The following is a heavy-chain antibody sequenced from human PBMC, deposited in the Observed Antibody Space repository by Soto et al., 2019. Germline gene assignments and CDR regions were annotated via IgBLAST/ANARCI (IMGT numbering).Heavy chain of an antibody. D-gene: IGHD2-2*01. Sequence: GGSLRLSCAASGFTFSSYAMHWVRQAPGKGLEWVAVISYDGSNKYYADSVKGRFTISRDNSKNTLYLQMNSLRAEDTAVYYCASPAPSGYWGQGTLVTVSS. J-gene: IGHJ4*02. CDR3: ASPAPSGY. V-gene: IGHV3-30-3*01. CDR1: GFTFSSYA. CDR2: ISYDGSNK.